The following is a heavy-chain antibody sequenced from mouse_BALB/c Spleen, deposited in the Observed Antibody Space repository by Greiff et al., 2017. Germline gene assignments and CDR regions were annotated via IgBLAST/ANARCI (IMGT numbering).Heavy chain of an antibody. V-gene: IGHV1S41*01. CDR3: ARVGSYYFDY. CDR1: GYTFTSYW. CDR2: IAPGSGST. Sequence: DLVKPGASVKLSCKASGYTFTSYWINWIKQRPGQGLEWIGRIAPGSGSTYYNEMFKGKATLTVDTSSSTAYIQLSSLSSEDSAVYFCARVGSYYFDYWGQGTTLTVSA. J-gene: IGHJ2*01.